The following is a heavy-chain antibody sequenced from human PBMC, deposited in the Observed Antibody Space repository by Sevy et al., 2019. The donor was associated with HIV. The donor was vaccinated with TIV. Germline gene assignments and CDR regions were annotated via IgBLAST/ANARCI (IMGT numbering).Heavy chain of an antibody. V-gene: IGHV4-39*01. Sequence: SETLSLTCTVSGGSMSSSSYYWGWIRQPPGKGLEWIGSIYYSRSTYYNPSLKSRVTISVDTSKNQFSLKLSSVTAADTAVYYCARRRARSAYYYDSSGYYELFDYWGQGTLVTVSS. CDR1: GGSMSSSSYY. J-gene: IGHJ4*02. D-gene: IGHD3-22*01. CDR3: ARRRARSAYYYDSSGYYELFDY. CDR2: IYYSRST.